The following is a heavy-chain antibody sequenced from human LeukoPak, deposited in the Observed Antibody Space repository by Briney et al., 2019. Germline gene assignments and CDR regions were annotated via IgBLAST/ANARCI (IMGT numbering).Heavy chain of an antibody. D-gene: IGHD6-19*01. CDR3: ARDGQWLLPASYFDY. J-gene: IGHJ4*02. CDR2: IYTSGST. V-gene: IGHV4-4*07. Sequence: SETLSLTCTVSGGSISRYYWSWIRQPAGKGLEWIGRIYTSGSTNYNPSLKSRVTMSVDTSKNQFSLKLSSVTAADTAVYYCARDGQWLLPASYFDYWGQGTLVTVSA. CDR1: GGSISRYY.